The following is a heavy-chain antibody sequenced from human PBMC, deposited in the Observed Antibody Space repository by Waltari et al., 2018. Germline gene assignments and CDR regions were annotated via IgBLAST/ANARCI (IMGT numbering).Heavy chain of an antibody. CDR1: GFTVSNNY. D-gene: IGHD6-6*01. V-gene: IGHV3-53*01. CDR3: ATRMVLAARN. Sequence: EVQLVESGGGLIQPGGSLRLSCAASGFTVSNNYMSWVRQAPGKGLGWVSLLYSTGGTSYADSVKGRFTISRDNSKNTLYLQMNSLRVEDTAVYYCATRMVLAARNWGQGTLVTVSS. CDR2: LYSTGGT. J-gene: IGHJ4*02.